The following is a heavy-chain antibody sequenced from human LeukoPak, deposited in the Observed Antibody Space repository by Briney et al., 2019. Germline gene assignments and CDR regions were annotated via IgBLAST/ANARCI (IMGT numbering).Heavy chain of an antibody. CDR3: ARRVATSGCLYFDY. Sequence: SETLSLTCTVSGGSVTSGYYYWAWIRQPPGKGLEWIGSLSYSGDTYYNPSLKRRVTISVDPSKNQFSLKLTSVTAADTSVYYCARRVATSGCLYFDYWGQGTLVTVSS. V-gene: IGHV4-39*01. D-gene: IGHD2-15*01. CDR2: LSYSGDT. J-gene: IGHJ4*02. CDR1: GGSVTSGYYY.